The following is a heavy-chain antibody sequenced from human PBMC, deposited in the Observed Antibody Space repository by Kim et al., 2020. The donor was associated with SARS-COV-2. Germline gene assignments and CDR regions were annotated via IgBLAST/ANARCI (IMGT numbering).Heavy chain of an antibody. J-gene: IGHJ3*02. CDR3: ARDNTMVRGVIYDAFDI. CDR2: IYYSGST. V-gene: IGHV4-59*13. Sequence: SETLSLTCTVSGGSISSYYWSWIRQPPGKGLEWIGYIYYSGSTNYNPSLKSRVTISVDTSKNQFSLKLSSVTAADTAVYYCARDNTMVRGVIYDAFDIWGQGTMVTVSS. D-gene: IGHD3-10*01. CDR1: GGSISSYY.